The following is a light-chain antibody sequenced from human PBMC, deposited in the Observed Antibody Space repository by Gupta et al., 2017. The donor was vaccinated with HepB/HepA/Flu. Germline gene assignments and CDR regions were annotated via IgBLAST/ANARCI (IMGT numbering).Light chain of an antibody. V-gene: IGLV2-18*02. CDR2: EVD. CDR1: SSDIGSYTR. J-gene: IGLJ1*01. CDR3: SSYTTSNTYV. Sequence: QSALTQPPSVSGSPGQSVTISCTGTSSDIGSYTRVSWYQQSPATAPKLIIYEVDNRPSGVPDRFSGSKSGNTASLTISGLQTEDEADYYCSSYTTSNTYVFGIGTKVTVL.